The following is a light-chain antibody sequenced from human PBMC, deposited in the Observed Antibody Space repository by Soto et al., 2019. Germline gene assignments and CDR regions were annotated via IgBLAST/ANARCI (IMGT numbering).Light chain of an antibody. CDR1: QSVSNNY. J-gene: IGKJ1*01. Sequence: EIVLTQSPGTLSLSPGERATLSCRASQSVSNNYLAWYQQKPGQAPRLLIYGASNRATGIPDRFSGGGSGTDFTLTISRLEPEDFAVYYCQQYNNWRTFGQGTKVDIK. CDR2: GAS. V-gene: IGKV3-20*01. CDR3: QQYNNWRT.